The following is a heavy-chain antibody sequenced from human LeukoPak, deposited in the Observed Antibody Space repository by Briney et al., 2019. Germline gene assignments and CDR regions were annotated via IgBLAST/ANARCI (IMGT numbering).Heavy chain of an antibody. CDR1: GFTFSSYG. CDR2: IWYGGSNK. Sequence: GGSLRLSCAASGFTFSSYGMHWVRQAPGKGLEWVAVIWYGGSNKYYADSVKGRFTISRDNAKNSLYLQMNSLRAEDTAVYYCAREPSHFDYWGQGTLVTVSS. V-gene: IGHV3-33*08. J-gene: IGHJ4*02. CDR3: AREPSHFDY.